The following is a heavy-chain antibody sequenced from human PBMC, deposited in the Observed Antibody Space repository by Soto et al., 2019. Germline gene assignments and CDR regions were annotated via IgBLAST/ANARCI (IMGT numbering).Heavy chain of an antibody. CDR3: ARSRGYSYGYNDY. J-gene: IGHJ4*02. D-gene: IGHD5-18*01. CDR1: GGSVSSGGYY. Sequence: SDTLSLTCTVSGGSVSSGGYYWSWIRQHPGKGLEWIGYMYFSGSTYYNPSLKSRVTISVDRSKNQFSLKLSSVTAADTAVYYCARSRGYSYGYNDYWGQGTLVTAPQ. CDR2: MYFSGST. V-gene: IGHV4-31*03.